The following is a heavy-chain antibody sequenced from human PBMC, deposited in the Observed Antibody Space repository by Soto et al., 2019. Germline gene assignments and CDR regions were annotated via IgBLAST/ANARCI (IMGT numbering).Heavy chain of an antibody. CDR2: ISYDGSNK. CDR3: AKDLDGSGWWDYFDY. D-gene: IGHD6-19*01. J-gene: IGHJ4*02. CDR1: GFTFSSYG. V-gene: IGHV3-30*18. Sequence: ESGGGVVQPGRSLRLSCAASGFTFSSYGMHWVRQAPGKGLEWVAVISYDGSNKYYADSVKGRFTISRDNSKNTLYLQMNSLRAEDTAVYYCAKDLDGSGWWDYFDYWGQGTLVTVSS.